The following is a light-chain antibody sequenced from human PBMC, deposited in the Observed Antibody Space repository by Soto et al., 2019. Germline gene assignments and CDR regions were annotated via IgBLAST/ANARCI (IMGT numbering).Light chain of an antibody. CDR1: QAISTW. CDR3: QHANSFPRT. CDR2: AAS. Sequence: DIQMTQSPSSVSASVGDRVTITCRASQAISTWLAWYQQKPGKAPKLLIYAASNLQTGVPSRFSAGGSGTDFTLTISSLQPEDFATYYCQHANSFPRTFGQGTKVEIK. V-gene: IGKV1D-12*01. J-gene: IGKJ1*01.